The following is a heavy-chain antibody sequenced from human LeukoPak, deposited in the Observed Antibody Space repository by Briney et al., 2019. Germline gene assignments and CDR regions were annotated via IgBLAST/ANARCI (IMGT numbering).Heavy chain of an antibody. CDR1: GASISSYY. Sequence: PSETLSLTCTVSGASISSYYWSWVRQPPGKGLEWVGDIYYSGSIKYNPSLKSRVTMSVDTSKNQFSLKLSSVTAADTAIYYCARENPSGYYNRPIDYWGQGTLVTVSS. J-gene: IGHJ4*02. V-gene: IGHV4-59*01. CDR3: ARENPSGYYNRPIDY. D-gene: IGHD3-22*01. CDR2: IYYSGSI.